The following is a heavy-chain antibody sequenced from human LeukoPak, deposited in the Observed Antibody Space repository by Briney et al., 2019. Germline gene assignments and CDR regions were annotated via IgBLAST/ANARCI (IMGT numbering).Heavy chain of an antibody. V-gene: IGHV3-33*01. D-gene: IGHD3-3*01. CDR1: GFTFSSYG. CDR3: ACLEWLLLGYQGDWFDP. CDR2: IWYDGSNK. J-gene: IGHJ5*02. Sequence: GGSLRLSCAASGFTFSSYGMHWVRQAPGKGLEWVAVIWYDGSNKYYADSVKGRFTISRDNSKNSLYLQMNSLRAEDTAVYYCACLEWLLLGYQGDWFDPWGQGTLVTVSS.